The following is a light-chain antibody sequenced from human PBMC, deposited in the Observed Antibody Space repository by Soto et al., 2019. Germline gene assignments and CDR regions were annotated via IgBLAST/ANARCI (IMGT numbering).Light chain of an antibody. Sequence: QSVMTQPPPVSAAPGQKVTISCPGSSSNIGGNSVSWYQQLPGTAPKLLIYDDNKQPSGIPDRFSGSKSGTSATLGITGFQTGDEADYYCGSWDSSLSAYVFGTGTKLTVL. V-gene: IGLV1-51*01. J-gene: IGLJ1*01. CDR1: SSNIGGNS. CDR2: DDN. CDR3: GSWDSSLSAYV.